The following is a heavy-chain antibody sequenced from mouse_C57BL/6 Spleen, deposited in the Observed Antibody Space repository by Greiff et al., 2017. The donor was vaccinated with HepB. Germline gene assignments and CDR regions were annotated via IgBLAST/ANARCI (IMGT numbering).Heavy chain of an antibody. V-gene: IGHV1-69*01. CDR3: GRDYDGRGAMDY. CDR1: GYTFTSYW. J-gene: IGHJ4*01. CDR2: IDPSDSYT. Sequence: QVQLQQPGAELVMPGASVKLSCKASGYTFTSYWMHWVKQRPGQGLEWIGEIDPSDSYTNYNQKFKGKSTLTVDKSSSTAYMQLSSLTSEDSAVYVCGRDYDGRGAMDYWGQGTSVTVSS. D-gene: IGHD2-4*01.